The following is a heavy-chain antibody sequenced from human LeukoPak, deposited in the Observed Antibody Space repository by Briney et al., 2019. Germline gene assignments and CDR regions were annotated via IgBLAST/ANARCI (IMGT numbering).Heavy chain of an antibody. CDR3: ARKKFSSDSSGYYSSPVDY. CDR2: VYPGDSDT. J-gene: IGHJ4*02. D-gene: IGHD3-22*01. Sequence: GESLQISCQGSGYIFTSFWIGWVRQLPGKGLEWMGIVYPGDSDTRFSPSFQGQVTISADKSISTAYLQWSSLKASDTAMYYCARKKFSSDSSGYYSSPVDYWGQGTLVTVSS. V-gene: IGHV5-51*01. CDR1: GYIFTSFW.